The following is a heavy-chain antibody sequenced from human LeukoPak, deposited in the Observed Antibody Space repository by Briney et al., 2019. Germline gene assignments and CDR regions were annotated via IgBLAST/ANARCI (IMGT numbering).Heavy chain of an antibody. D-gene: IGHD3-22*01. Sequence: ASVKVSCKASGYTFTDYYMHWVQPAPGKGLEWMGRVDPEDGETIYAEKFQGRVTITADTSTDTAYMELRSLRSEDKDVYYCATVEYYDSSGYSWGQGTLVTVSS. V-gene: IGHV1-69-2*01. J-gene: IGHJ4*02. CDR2: VDPEDGET. CDR1: GYTFTDYY. CDR3: ATVEYYDSSGYS.